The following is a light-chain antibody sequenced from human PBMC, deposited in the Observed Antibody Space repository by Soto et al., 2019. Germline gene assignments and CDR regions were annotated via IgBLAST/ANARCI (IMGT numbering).Light chain of an antibody. V-gene: IGLV2-14*01. J-gene: IGLJ1*01. CDR3: RSYTSSRTLYV. CDR1: SSDVGGYNY. Sequence: QSVLTQPASVSGSPGQSITISCTGTSSDVGGYNYVSWYQQHPGKAPKLMIYDVSNRPSGVSNRFSGSKSGNTASLTISGLQAEDEADYYCRSYTSSRTLYVFGRGTKLTVL. CDR2: DVS.